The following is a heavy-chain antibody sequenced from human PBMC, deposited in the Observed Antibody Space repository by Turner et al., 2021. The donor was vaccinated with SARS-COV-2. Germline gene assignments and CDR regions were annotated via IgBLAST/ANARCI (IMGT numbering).Heavy chain of an antibody. V-gene: IGHV3-23*01. D-gene: IGHD3-3*01. CDR1: GFRFSSFA. CDR3: AKTSSGMVDYFDS. Sequence: DAHFMESGGKLVRPGETLTLSCAATGFRFSSFALSWVRQAPGKGLEWVGHVGNTGRTTHYADSVRGRFTISRDNSNGKLFLLMGSLKVEDTAVYFCAKTSSGMVDYFDSWGQGTPVTVSS. J-gene: IGHJ4*02. CDR2: VGNTGRTT.